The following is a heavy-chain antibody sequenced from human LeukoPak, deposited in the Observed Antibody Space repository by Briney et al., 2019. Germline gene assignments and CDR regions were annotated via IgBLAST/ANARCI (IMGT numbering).Heavy chain of an antibody. D-gene: IGHD6-13*01. CDR3: ARLRSSSWYTVDY. Sequence: GESLKISCKGSGYSFTSYWIGWVRQMPGKGLDWMGIIYPDDSDTRYSPSFQGLVTISADKSITTAYLQWSSLKASDTAMYYCARLRSSSWYTVDYWGQGTLVTVSS. V-gene: IGHV5-51*01. CDR2: IYPDDSDT. J-gene: IGHJ4*02. CDR1: GYSFTSYW.